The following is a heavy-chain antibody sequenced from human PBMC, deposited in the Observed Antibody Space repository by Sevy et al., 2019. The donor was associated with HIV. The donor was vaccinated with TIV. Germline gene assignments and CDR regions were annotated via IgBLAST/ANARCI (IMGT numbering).Heavy chain of an antibody. D-gene: IGHD5-18*01. CDR2: IKEDGSEK. V-gene: IGHV3-7*03. CDR3: VREGLGGYIYSLDS. Sequence: GGSLRLSCAASGFPFSNFWMTWVRQAPGKGLEWVANIKEDGSEKDYVDSVKGRFTISRDNTKSSLFLQMNSLSAEDTAVYYCVREGLGGYIYSLDSWGQGTLVTVSS. J-gene: IGHJ4*02. CDR1: GFPFSNFW.